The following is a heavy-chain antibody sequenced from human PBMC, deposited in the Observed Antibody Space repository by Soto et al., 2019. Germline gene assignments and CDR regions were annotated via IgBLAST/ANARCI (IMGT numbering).Heavy chain of an antibody. CDR2: IYTSGGT. Sequence: PSETLSLTXSVSGGSMTSSYWRWIRQPDGKGLEWIGRIYTSGGTNYNPSLKSRVTMSRETSRKQISLKLSSVTAADTAVYYCARGAVTGVDYGLDVWGQGTTVTVS. J-gene: IGHJ6*02. D-gene: IGHD4-4*01. CDR3: ARGAVTGVDYGLDV. V-gene: IGHV4-4*07. CDR1: GGSMTSSY.